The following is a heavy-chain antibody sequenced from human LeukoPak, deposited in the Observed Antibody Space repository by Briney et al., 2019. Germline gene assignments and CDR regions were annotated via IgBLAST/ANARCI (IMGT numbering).Heavy chain of an antibody. D-gene: IGHD3/OR15-3a*01. J-gene: IGHJ4*02. CDR2: INHSGST. V-gene: IGHV4-34*01. Sequence: SETLSLTCTVSGGSISSYYWSWIRQPPGKGLEWMGEINHSGSTNYNPSLKSRVTISVDTSKNQLSLKVSSVTAADTAVFYCARDPDFWTGYYYFDYWGQGTLVTVSS. CDR3: ARDPDFWTGYYYFDY. CDR1: GGSISSYY.